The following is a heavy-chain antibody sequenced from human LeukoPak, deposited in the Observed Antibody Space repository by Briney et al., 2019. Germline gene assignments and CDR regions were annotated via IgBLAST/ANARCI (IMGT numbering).Heavy chain of an antibody. Sequence: PSETLSLTCTVSGGPLSNYYWSWIRQPAGKGLEWIGRIYITGSTNYNPSLKSRVTMSVDTSKNQFSLKLISMTAADTAVYYCARPAYGGGPDAFDIWGQGTMVTVSS. CDR2: IYITGST. D-gene: IGHD4-23*01. J-gene: IGHJ3*02. V-gene: IGHV4-4*07. CDR3: ARPAYGGGPDAFDI. CDR1: GGPLSNYY.